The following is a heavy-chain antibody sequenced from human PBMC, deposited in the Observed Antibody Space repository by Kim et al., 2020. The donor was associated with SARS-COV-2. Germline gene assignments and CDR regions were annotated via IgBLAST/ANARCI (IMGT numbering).Heavy chain of an antibody. CDR2: IYYSGST. Sequence: SETLSLTCTVSGGSISSSSYYWGWIRQPLGKGLEWIGSIYYSGSTYYNPSLKSRVTISVDTSKNQFSLKLSSVTAADTAVYYCARVNRQWLVFDYWSQGTLVTVSS. CDR1: GGSISSSSYY. D-gene: IGHD6-19*01. J-gene: IGHJ4*02. CDR3: ARVNRQWLVFDY. V-gene: IGHV4-39*07.